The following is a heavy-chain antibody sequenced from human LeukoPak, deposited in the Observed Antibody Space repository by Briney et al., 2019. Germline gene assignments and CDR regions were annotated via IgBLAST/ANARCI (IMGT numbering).Heavy chain of an antibody. D-gene: IGHD5-24*01. V-gene: IGHV4-34*01. CDR2: INHSGST. J-gene: IGHJ4*02. CDR1: GGSFSGYY. CDR3: TRGAPVGSSREFDY. Sequence: SETLSLTCGVNGGSFSGYYWNWIRQTPGKGLEWIGEINHSGSTNYNPSLKRRVTISVDTSQKQFSLRLTSVTAADTAVYYCTRGAPVGSSREFDYWGQGTLVTVSS.